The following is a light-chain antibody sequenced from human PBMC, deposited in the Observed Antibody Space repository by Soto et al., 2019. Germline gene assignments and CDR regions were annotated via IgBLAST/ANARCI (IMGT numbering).Light chain of an antibody. CDR2: KVS. V-gene: IGKV2-30*01. CDR1: QSLVYSDGNIY. Sequence: DVVMTQSPLSLPVTLGQPASMSCRSSQSLVYSDGNIYLNWFQQRPAQSPRRLIYKVSNRDSGAPHRFSGSGSGTDFTQMTSRVEAEDVWVYYCLQCTHWPVSFGPGTEGESK. CDR3: LQCTHWPVS. J-gene: IGKJ3*01.